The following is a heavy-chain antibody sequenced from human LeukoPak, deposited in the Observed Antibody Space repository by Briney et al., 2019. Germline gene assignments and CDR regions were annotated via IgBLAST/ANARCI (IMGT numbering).Heavy chain of an antibody. D-gene: IGHD2-15*01. Sequence: GGSLRLSCAASGFTVSTKYMSWVRQPPVKGLEWVSITYSGGVTYYADSVRGRFTISRGNSKNTMDLQMDSLRADDTAIYYCAREKSRGGDFYGMDVWGQGTTVTVSS. J-gene: IGHJ6*02. CDR3: AREKSRGGDFYGMDV. CDR1: GFTVSTKY. CDR2: TYSGGVT. V-gene: IGHV3-53*01.